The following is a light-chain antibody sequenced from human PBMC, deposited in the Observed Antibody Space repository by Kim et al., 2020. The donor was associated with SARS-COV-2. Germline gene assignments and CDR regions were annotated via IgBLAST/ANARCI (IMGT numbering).Light chain of an antibody. CDR2: AAS. V-gene: IGKV1-8*01. Sequence: AIRMTQSPSSLSASTGDRVTITCRASQGISSYLAWYQQKPGKAPKLLIYAASTLQSGVPSRFSGSGSGTDFTLTISCLQSEDFATYYCQQYYSSLLTFGGGTKVDIK. J-gene: IGKJ4*01. CDR1: QGISSY. CDR3: QQYYSSLLT.